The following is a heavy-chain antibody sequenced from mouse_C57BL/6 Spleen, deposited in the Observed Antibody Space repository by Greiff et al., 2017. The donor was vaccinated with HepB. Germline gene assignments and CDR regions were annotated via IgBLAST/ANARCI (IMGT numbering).Heavy chain of an antibody. CDR2: IWRGGST. J-gene: IGHJ4*01. Sequence: QVQLQESGPGLVQPSQSLSITCTVSGFSLTSYGVHWVRQSPGKGLEWLGVIWRGGSTDYNAAFMSRLSITKENSKSQVFFKMNSLQAEDTAVYYCAKSYDDYDDGAMDYWGQGTSVTVSS. CDR1: GFSLTSYG. V-gene: IGHV2-5*01. CDR3: AKSYDDYDDGAMDY. D-gene: IGHD2-4*01.